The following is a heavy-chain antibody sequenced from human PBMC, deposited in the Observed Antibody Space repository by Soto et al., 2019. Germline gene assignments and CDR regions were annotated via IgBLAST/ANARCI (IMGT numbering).Heavy chain of an antibody. V-gene: IGHV3-30*03. CDR3: ARVEAARLPFDY. D-gene: IGHD6-6*01. Sequence: SLSLSCASAGFTFSSYVMHWVRQAPGKGLEWVAFISYDGSNKYYADSVKGRFTISRDNSKNTLYLQMNSLRAEDTAVYYCARVEAARLPFDYWGQGTLVTVSS. J-gene: IGHJ4*02. CDR1: GFTFSSYV. CDR2: ISYDGSNK.